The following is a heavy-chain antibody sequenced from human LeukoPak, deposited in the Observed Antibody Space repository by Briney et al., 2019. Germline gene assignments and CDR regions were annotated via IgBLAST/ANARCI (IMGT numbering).Heavy chain of an antibody. V-gene: IGHV1-69*05. CDR3: ASLGYCSSTSCYNAFDI. CDR2: IIPIFGTA. Sequence: GASVKVSCKASGGTFSSYAISWVRQAPGQGLEWMGGIIPIFGTAIYAQKFQGRVTITTDESTSTAYMELSSLRSEDTAVYYCASLGYCSSTSCYNAFDIWGQGTMVTVSS. D-gene: IGHD2-2*02. J-gene: IGHJ3*02. CDR1: GGTFSSYA.